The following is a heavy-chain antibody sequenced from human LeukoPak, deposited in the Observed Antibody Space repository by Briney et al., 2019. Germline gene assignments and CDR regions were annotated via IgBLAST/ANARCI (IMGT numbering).Heavy chain of an antibody. V-gene: IGHV1-58*02. Sequence: GASVKVSCKASGFTFTSSAMQWVRQARGQRLEWIGWIVVGSGNTNYAQKFQERVTITRDMSTSTAYMELSSLRSEDTAVYYCAAIPKYRIVGGTNFDYWGQGTLVTVSS. CDR3: AAIPKYRIVGGTNFDY. D-gene: IGHD1-26*01. CDR1: GFTFTSSA. CDR2: IVVGSGNT. J-gene: IGHJ4*02.